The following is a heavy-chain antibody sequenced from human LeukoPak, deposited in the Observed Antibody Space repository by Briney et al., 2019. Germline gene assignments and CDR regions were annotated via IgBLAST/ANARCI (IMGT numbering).Heavy chain of an antibody. D-gene: IGHD3-22*01. Sequence: SETLSLTCTVSGGSISSGDYYWSWIRQPPGKGLEWIGYIYYSGSTYYNPSLKSRVTISVDTSKNQFSLKLSSVTAADTAVYYCARVSTEDSSGYYYSDYWGQGTLVIVSS. CDR2: IYYSGST. J-gene: IGHJ4*02. CDR1: GGSISSGDYY. CDR3: ARVSTEDSSGYYYSDY. V-gene: IGHV4-30-4*01.